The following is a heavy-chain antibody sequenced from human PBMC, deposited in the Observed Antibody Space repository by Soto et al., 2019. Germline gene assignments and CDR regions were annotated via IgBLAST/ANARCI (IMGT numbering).Heavy chain of an antibody. CDR1: GFTFHNAW. D-gene: IGHD4-17*01. CDR2: IRSQSDGGSG. J-gene: IGHJ4*01. CDR3: TTDSRTTVTEVRFDS. Sequence: GGSLRLSCAASGFTFHNAWINWVRQPPGGGLEWVGRIRSQSDGGSGDYAAPVKGRFVVSRDDSKNMVYLQMNSLKIEDTAVYYCTTDSRTTVTEVRFDSWGHGILVTVP. V-gene: IGHV3-15*07.